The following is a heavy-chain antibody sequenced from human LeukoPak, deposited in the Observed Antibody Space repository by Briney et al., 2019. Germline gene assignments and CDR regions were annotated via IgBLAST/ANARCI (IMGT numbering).Heavy chain of an antibody. V-gene: IGHV1-18*04. CDR2: ISGYKGNT. CDR3: ARTRGGAYNYYGMDV. Sequence: ASVKVSCKASGYSFSSYYMHWVRQAPGQGLEWMGWISGYKGNTKYGQKLQGRVTMTTDTSTTTAYMELRSLRSDDTAVYYCARTRGGAYNYYGMDVWGQGTTVTVSS. CDR1: GYSFSSYY. J-gene: IGHJ6*02. D-gene: IGHD3-10*01.